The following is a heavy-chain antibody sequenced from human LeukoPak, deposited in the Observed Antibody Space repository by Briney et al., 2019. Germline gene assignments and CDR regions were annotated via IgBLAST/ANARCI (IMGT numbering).Heavy chain of an antibody. Sequence: GALRLSCAASGFSFRSYGMHWVGQAPGKGLEWVAVISHDGSNKYYADSVKGRFTISRDNSKNTLYLQMTSRRAEDTAVYYCARGEHIVAPGIDAFDIWGQGTMVTVSS. V-gene: IGHV3-33*08. CDR2: ISHDGSNK. CDR1: GFSFRSYG. D-gene: IGHD5-12*01. CDR3: ARGEHIVAPGIDAFDI. J-gene: IGHJ3*02.